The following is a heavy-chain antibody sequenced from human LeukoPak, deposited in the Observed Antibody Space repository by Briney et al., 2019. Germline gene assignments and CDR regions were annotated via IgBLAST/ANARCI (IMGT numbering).Heavy chain of an antibody. Sequence: SETLSLTCTVSGGSISSSSYYWGWIRQPPGKGLEWIGSIYYSGSTYYNPSLKSRVTISVDTSKNQFSLKLSSVTAADTAAYYCARHSYGSGWYSDYWGQGTLVTVSS. J-gene: IGHJ4*02. CDR2: IYYSGST. D-gene: IGHD6-19*01. CDR3: ARHSYGSGWYSDY. V-gene: IGHV4-39*01. CDR1: GGSISSSSYY.